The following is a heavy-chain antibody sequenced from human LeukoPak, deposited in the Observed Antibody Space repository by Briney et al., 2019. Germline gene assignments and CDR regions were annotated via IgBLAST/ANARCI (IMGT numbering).Heavy chain of an antibody. J-gene: IGHJ5*02. V-gene: IGHV1-2*02. D-gene: IGHD2-15*01. CDR2: INPKSGDT. CDR1: GYSFTDSF. Sequence: AAVKVSCKASGYSFTDSFVHWARQARGQGPEWMGWINPKSGDTSSSQTFPGSVTMTRDTSISTAYMNLRRLTSDDTAMYYCARGPLEYCSGGSCYSGRNWFDPWGQGTLVTVSS. CDR3: ARGPLEYCSGGSCYSGRNWFDP.